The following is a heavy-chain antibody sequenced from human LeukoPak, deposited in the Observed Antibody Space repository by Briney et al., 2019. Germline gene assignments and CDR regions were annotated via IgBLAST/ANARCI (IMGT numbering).Heavy chain of an antibody. D-gene: IGHD3-10*01. V-gene: IGHV3-30*02. Sequence: PGGSLRLSCAASGFTFSTYGMHWVRQAPGEGLEWVAFIRFDGSNTYYADSVKGRFTISRDNSKNTLYLQMNSLRVEDTAIYYCVKVAKYYYGSETYYFFEHWGQGTPVTASS. CDR2: IRFDGSNT. CDR1: GFTFSTYG. CDR3: VKVAKYYYGSETYYFFEH. J-gene: IGHJ4*02.